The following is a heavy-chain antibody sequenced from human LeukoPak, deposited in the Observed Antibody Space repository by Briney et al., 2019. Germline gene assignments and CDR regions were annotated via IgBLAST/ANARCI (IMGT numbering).Heavy chain of an antibody. Sequence: GGSLRLSCAASGFTFGNYAMSWVRQAPGRGLEWVSAISGSGGGTYYADSVKGRFTISRDNSKNTLYLQMNSLRAEDTAVYYCAKASPMAVFICFDYWGQGTLVTVSS. D-gene: IGHD3-10*01. CDR3: AKASPMAVFICFDY. V-gene: IGHV3-23*01. J-gene: IGHJ4*02. CDR1: GFTFGNYA. CDR2: ISGSGGGT.